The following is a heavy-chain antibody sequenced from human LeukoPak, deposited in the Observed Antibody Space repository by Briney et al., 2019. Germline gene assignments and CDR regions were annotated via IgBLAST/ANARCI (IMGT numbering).Heavy chain of an antibody. Sequence: SETLSLTCGVDGGSFTASYWSWIRQSPGKGLEWIGEIHHAGDTNYNPSLKSRVTISLDIYKAQFSLNLKSVTAADTAVYYCARVTGGGNVAYWYFDLWVRVTLVTVSS. CDR1: GGSFTASY. CDR2: IHHAGDT. CDR3: ARVTGGGNVAYWYFDL. V-gene: IGHV4-34*01. D-gene: IGHD4-23*01. J-gene: IGHJ2*01.